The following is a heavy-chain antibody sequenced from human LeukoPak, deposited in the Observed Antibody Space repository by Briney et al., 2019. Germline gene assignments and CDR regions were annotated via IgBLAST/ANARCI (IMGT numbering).Heavy chain of an antibody. CDR3: ARTLFDYGDFLFDY. CDR2: IYSGGST. V-gene: IGHV3-53*01. Sequence: GGSLRLSCAASGFTVSSNYMSWVRQAPGKGLEWVSVIYSGGSTYYADSVKGRFAISRDNSKNTLYLQMNSLRVEDTAVYYCARTLFDYGDFLFDYWGQGTLVTVSS. D-gene: IGHD4-17*01. J-gene: IGHJ4*02. CDR1: GFTVSSNY.